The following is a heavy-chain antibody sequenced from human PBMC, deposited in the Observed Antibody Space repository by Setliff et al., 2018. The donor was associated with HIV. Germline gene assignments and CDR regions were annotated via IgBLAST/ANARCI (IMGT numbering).Heavy chain of an antibody. V-gene: IGHV4-34*01. D-gene: IGHD6-19*01. CDR2: INHSGRI. CDR1: GGSFSGYY. J-gene: IGHJ4*02. Sequence: SETLSLTCAVYGGSFSGYYWSWIRQPPGKGLEWIGEINHSGRINCNPSLKSRVTVSVDTSKNQFSLTLSSVTAADTAVYYCARARSDWYNVRPYYFDLWGQGTPVTVS. CDR3: ARARSDWYNVRPYYFDL.